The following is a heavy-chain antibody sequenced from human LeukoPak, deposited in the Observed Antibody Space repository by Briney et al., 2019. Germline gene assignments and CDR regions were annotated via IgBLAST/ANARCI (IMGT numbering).Heavy chain of an antibody. D-gene: IGHD6-19*01. V-gene: IGHV6-1*01. CDR2: TYYRSKWYN. Sequence: SQTLSLTCVVSGDSVSSQNGAWNWIRQSPSRGLEWLGRTYYRSKWYNDYGESMEGRMTISQDTSKDQYSLHLNSVTPDDTAVYYCARDFGTTGWHTFDYWGQGTLVTVSS. CDR3: ARDFGTTGWHTFDY. CDR1: GDSVSSQNGA. J-gene: IGHJ4*02.